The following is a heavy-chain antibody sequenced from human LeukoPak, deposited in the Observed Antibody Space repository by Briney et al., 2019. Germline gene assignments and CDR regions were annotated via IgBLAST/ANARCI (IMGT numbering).Heavy chain of an antibody. V-gene: IGHV3-23*01. CDR1: GFTFSTYA. CDR3: TIDLMTGFSSGWHFGY. D-gene: IGHD6-19*01. J-gene: IGHJ4*02. Sequence: GGSLRLSCAASGFTFSTYAMSWVRQAPGKGLEWLAVTSGDEDSTHYADSVRGRFVISTDNSKNSLFLQMNSLRADDTAAYYCTIDLMTGFSSGWHFGYWGQGILVTVSP. CDR2: TSGDEDST.